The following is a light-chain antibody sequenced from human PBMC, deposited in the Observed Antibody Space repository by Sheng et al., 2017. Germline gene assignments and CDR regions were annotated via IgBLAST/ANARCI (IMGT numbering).Light chain of an antibody. J-gene: IGKJ5*01. CDR3: QQYNSFST. V-gene: IGKV1-5*03. Sequence: DIQMTQSPSTLSASVGDRVTITCRASQNVRNCLAWYQQKPGKAPKLLIYEASTLESGVPSTFSGSGSGTEFTLTITSLQPDDFATYYCQQYNSFSTFGQGT. CDR1: QNVRNC. CDR2: EAS.